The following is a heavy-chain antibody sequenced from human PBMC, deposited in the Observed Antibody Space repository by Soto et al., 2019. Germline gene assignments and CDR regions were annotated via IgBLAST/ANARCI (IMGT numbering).Heavy chain of an antibody. CDR1: GFSFSTST. CDR3: VCDDNRRY. Sequence: EVQLVDSGGGLVKPGGSLRLSCAASGFSFSTSTMNWVRQAPGKGLEFVSSIGRTGIDRYYIDSVKGRFTISRDNAQNSLYLQMNSLRAGDTALYYCVCDDNRRYWGQGTLVTVSS. D-gene: IGHD1-1*01. J-gene: IGHJ4*02. CDR2: IGRTGIDR. V-gene: IGHV3-21*01.